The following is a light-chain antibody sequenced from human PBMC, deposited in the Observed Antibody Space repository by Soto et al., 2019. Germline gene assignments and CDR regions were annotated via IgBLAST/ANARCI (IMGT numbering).Light chain of an antibody. Sequence: EIVMTQSPPSLTVTPGEPASISCRSSQRLLHSNGNTFLDWYLQKLGQSPQLLIYLGSNRASGVPDRVSGSEAGTDFTLKISRVEAEDVGVYYCMQALQTPYTFGQGTKVDIK. V-gene: IGKV2-28*01. CDR3: MQALQTPYT. CDR1: QRLLHSNGNTF. CDR2: LGS. J-gene: IGKJ2*01.